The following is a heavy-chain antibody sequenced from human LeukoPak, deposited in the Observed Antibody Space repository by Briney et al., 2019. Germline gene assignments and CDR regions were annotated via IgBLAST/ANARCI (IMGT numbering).Heavy chain of an antibody. J-gene: IGHJ4*02. Sequence: PGGSLRLSCAASGFTFSSYSMNWVRQAPGKGLECVSYISSSSSTIYYADSVKGRFTISRDNAKNSLYLEMNSLRAEDTATYFWAKDTYGRFDFWGPGTLVTVSS. V-gene: IGHV3-48*01. CDR1: GFTFSSYS. CDR2: ISSSSSTI. D-gene: IGHD3-10*01. CDR3: AKDTYGRFDF.